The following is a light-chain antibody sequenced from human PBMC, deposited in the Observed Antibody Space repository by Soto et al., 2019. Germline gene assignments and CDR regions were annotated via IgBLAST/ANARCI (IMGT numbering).Light chain of an antibody. J-gene: IGKJ5*01. V-gene: IGKV1-5*03. CDR1: QNINSW. CDR2: KAS. Sequence: DIQMTQSPSTLSASVGDRVTITCRASQNINSWLAWYQQKPGKAPKLLIYKASSFESGVPSRFSGSGSGTEFTLTISSLQPDDFAAYYCQQYEIYPITFGQGTRLEIK. CDR3: QQYEIYPIT.